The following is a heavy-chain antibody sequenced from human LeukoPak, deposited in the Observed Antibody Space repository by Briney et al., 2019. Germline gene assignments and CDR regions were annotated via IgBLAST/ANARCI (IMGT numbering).Heavy chain of an antibody. Sequence: PSETLSLTCTVSGGSISSSSYYWGWIRQPPGKGLEWIGSIYYSGGTYYNPSLKSRVTISVDTSKNQFSLKLSSVTAADTAVYYCARQDYYGSGSLNWFDPWGQGTLVTVSS. CDR3: ARQDYYGSGSLNWFDP. CDR2: IYYSGGT. D-gene: IGHD3-10*01. J-gene: IGHJ5*02. CDR1: GGSISSSSYY. V-gene: IGHV4-39*01.